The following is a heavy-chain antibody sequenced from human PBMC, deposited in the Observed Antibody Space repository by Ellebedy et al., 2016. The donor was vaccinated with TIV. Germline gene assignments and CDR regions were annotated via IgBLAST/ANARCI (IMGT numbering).Heavy chain of an antibody. CDR1: GFTSASYA. Sequence: GESLKISCAASGFTSASYAMSWVRQAPGTGLEWVSIITGSGGSLYYADSVKGRFTISRDNSKNTLYLQMNSLRAEDTAVYYCARGRGSGWYMYPIDYWGHGTVVTVSS. CDR2: ITGSGGSL. V-gene: IGHV3-23*01. J-gene: IGHJ4*01. CDR3: ARGRGSGWYMYPIDY. D-gene: IGHD6-19*01.